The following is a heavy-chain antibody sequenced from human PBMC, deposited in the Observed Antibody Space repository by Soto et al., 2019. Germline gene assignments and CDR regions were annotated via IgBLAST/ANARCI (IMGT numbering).Heavy chain of an antibody. J-gene: IGHJ4*02. CDR1: GFTFSSFS. Sequence: GGSLRLSCAVSGFTFSSFSMNWVRQAPGKGLEWVSHITGSTTTTYYADSVKGRFTVSRDNAKNSLYLQMNSLRDDDTAVDYCVRLNWNAVFDVWGQGTLVTVSS. CDR3: VRLNWNAVFDV. CDR2: ITGSTTTT. D-gene: IGHD1-1*01. V-gene: IGHV3-48*02.